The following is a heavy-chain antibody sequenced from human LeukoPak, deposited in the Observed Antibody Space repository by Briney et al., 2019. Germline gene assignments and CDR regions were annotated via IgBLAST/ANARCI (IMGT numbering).Heavy chain of an antibody. J-gene: IGHJ3*02. Sequence: SETLSLTCTVSGGSISSYYWSWIRQPPGKGLEWIGYIYYSGSTNYNPSLKSRVTISVDTSKNQFSLKLSSVTAADTAVYYCATMGLLGTDAFDIWGQGTMVTVSS. CDR1: GGSISSYY. CDR3: ATMGLLGTDAFDI. D-gene: IGHD1-14*01. V-gene: IGHV4-59*08. CDR2: IYYSGST.